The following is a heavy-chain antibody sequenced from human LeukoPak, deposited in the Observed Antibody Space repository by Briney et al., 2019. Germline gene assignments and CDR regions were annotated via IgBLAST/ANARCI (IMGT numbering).Heavy chain of an antibody. Sequence: SETLSLTCTVSGGSISSGDYYWSWIRQPPGKGLEWIGYTYYSGSTYYNPSLKSRVTISVDTSKNQFSLKLSSVTAADTAVYYCAGRAAIQLWFNYWGQGTLVTVSS. CDR1: GGSISSGDYY. D-gene: IGHD5-18*01. V-gene: IGHV4-30-4*01. CDR2: TYYSGST. J-gene: IGHJ4*02. CDR3: AGRAAIQLWFNY.